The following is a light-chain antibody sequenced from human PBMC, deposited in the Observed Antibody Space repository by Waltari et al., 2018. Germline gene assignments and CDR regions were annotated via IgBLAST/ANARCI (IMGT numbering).Light chain of an antibody. CDR3: QQYNNWPRT. Sequence: EIVMTQSPATLSVSPGEKATLSCRASQSVGSNLAWYQQKPGQAPRLLMYGASTRATGIPARFTGSGSGTEFTLTLGSLQSEDFAVYFCQQYNNWPRTFGQGTKVEIK. CDR1: QSVGSN. J-gene: IGKJ1*01. CDR2: GAS. V-gene: IGKV3-15*01.